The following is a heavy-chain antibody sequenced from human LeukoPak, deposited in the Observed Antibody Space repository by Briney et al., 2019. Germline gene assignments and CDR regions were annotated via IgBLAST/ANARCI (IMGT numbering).Heavy chain of an antibody. J-gene: IGHJ4*02. CDR1: GFTFSSYG. V-gene: IGHV3-30*02. Sequence: PGGSLRLSCAASGFTFSSYGMQWVRQAPGKGLEWVAFIRYDGSNKYYADSVKGRFTISRDNSKNTLYLQMNSLRAEDTAVYYCAGRYCSSTSCYSDYWGQGTLVTVSS. D-gene: IGHD2-2*02. CDR3: AGRYCSSTSCYSDY. CDR2: IRYDGSNK.